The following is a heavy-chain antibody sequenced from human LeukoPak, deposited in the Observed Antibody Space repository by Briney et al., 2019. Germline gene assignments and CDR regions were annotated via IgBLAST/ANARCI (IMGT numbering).Heavy chain of an antibody. CDR2: IYISGST. V-gene: IGHV4-61*02. Sequence: SETLSLTCIVSGGSISSGAYYWTWIRQPAGKGLEWIGRIYISGSTNYNPSLKGRVTISVDASKNQLSMKMTSVTAADTAVYDWGGGVSAAGFAYGGRGTLVPVS. CDR3: GGGVSAAGFAY. CDR1: GGSISSGAYY. J-gene: IGHJ4*02. D-gene: IGHD6-13*01.